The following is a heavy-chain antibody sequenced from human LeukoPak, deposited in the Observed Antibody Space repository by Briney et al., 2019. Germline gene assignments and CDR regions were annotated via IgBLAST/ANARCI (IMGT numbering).Heavy chain of an antibody. CDR2: MNPNSGNT. V-gene: IGHV1-8*01. CDR3: TFSSSWAYNWFDP. D-gene: IGHD6-13*01. J-gene: IGHJ5*02. CDR1: GYTFTSYD. Sequence: ASVKVSCKASGYTFTSYDINWVRQATGQGLEWMGWMNPNSGNTGYAQKFQGRVTMTRNTSISTAYMELGSLRSEDTAVYYCTFSSSWAYNWFDPWGQGTLVTVSS.